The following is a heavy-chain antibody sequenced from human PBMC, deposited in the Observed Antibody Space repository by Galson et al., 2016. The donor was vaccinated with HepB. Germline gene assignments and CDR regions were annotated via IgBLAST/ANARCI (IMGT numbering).Heavy chain of an antibody. D-gene: IGHD3-10*01. Sequence: SVKVSCKASGYTFNTYAISWVRQAPGQGLEWMGWLSVYNGYTSSAQKFQGRVTMTTDTSTNTAFLELSSLISDDTAVYYCAGLEGFGDPLDYWGQGTLVTVSS. CDR1: GYTFNTYA. V-gene: IGHV1-18*01. CDR2: LSVYNGYT. CDR3: AGLEGFGDPLDY. J-gene: IGHJ4*02.